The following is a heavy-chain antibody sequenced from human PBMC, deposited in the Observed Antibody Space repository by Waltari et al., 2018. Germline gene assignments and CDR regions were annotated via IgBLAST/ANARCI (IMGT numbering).Heavy chain of an antibody. CDR3: AREWGRGEAFDI. D-gene: IGHD3-16*01. V-gene: IGHV4-31*03. Sequence: QVQLQESGPGLVKPSQTLSLTCTVSGGSISSGCYYLSWIRQHPGKGLEWIGYIYYSGSTDYNPSLRSRVTISVDASKNQFSLKLSSVTAADTAVYYCAREWGRGEAFDIWGQGTMVTVSS. CDR2: IYYSGST. CDR1: GGSISSGCYY. J-gene: IGHJ3*02.